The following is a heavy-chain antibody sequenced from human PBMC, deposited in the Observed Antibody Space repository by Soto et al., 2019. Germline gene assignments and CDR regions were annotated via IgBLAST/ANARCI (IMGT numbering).Heavy chain of an antibody. CDR1: GGTFSSYA. V-gene: IGHV1-69*13. J-gene: IGHJ6*02. D-gene: IGHD3-10*01. CDR2: IIPIFGTA. Sequence: GASVKVSCKASGGTFSSYAISWVRQAPGQGLEWMGGIIPIFGTANYAQKFQGRVTITADESTSTAYMELSSLRSEDTAVYYCASRPVVGTMVRGVIITGMDYYYYGMDVWGQGTTVTVSS. CDR3: ASRPVVGTMVRGVIITGMDYYYYGMDV.